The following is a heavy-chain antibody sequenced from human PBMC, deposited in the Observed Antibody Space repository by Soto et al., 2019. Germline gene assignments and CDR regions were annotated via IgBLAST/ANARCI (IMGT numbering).Heavy chain of an antibody. V-gene: IGHV3-23*01. CDR1: GFTFSTYA. Sequence: GGSLRLSCAASGFTFSTYALSWVRQAPGKGLEWVSAISANGQGIYYADSVRGRFTISRDNSKNTIFLHMDSLRDEDTAVYYCAKDRNYPRDQFHYWGQGTLVTVS. CDR2: ISANGQGI. D-gene: IGHD1-7*01. CDR3: AKDRNYPRDQFHY. J-gene: IGHJ4*02.